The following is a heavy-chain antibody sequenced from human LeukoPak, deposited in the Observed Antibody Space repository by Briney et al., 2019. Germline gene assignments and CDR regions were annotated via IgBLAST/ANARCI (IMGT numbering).Heavy chain of an antibody. CDR3: ASITMIVVAQQGAFDI. CDR1: GFTFSSYG. J-gene: IGHJ3*02. V-gene: IGHV3-30*03. D-gene: IGHD3-22*01. Sequence: GGSLRLSCAASGFTFSSYGMHWVRQAPGKGLEWVAVISYDGSNKYYADSVKGRFTISRDNSKNTLYLQMNSLRAEDTAVYYCASITMIVVAQQGAFDIWGQGTMVTVSS. CDR2: ISYDGSNK.